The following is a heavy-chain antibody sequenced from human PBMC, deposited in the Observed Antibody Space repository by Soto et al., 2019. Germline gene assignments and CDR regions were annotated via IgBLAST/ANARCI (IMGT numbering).Heavy chain of an antibody. J-gene: IGHJ6*02. V-gene: IGHV4-34*01. CDR2: INHSGST. Sequence: QVQLQQWGAGLLKPSETLSLTCAVYGGSFSGYYWSWIRQHPGKGLEWIGEINHSGSTNYNPSLKSRVAISVDTSKNQFSLKLSSVTAADTAVYYCASLGGYCSGGSCYGYSYGTYYYYDMDVWGQGTTVTVSS. CDR1: GGSFSGYY. CDR3: ASLGGYCSGGSCYGYSYGTYYYYDMDV. D-gene: IGHD2-15*01.